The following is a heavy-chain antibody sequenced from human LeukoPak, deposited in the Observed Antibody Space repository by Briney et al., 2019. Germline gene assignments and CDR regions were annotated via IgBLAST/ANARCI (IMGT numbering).Heavy chain of an antibody. D-gene: IGHD3-22*01. Sequence: GGSLRLSCAASGFTFSSYAMSWVRQAPGKGLEWVSAISGSGGSTYYADSVKGRFTISRDNSKNTLYLQMNSLRAGDTAVYYCAKEGYDSSGYYWSSRYSFDYWGQGTLVTVSS. CDR2: ISGSGGST. J-gene: IGHJ4*02. CDR3: AKEGYDSSGYYWSSRYSFDY. V-gene: IGHV3-23*01. CDR1: GFTFSSYA.